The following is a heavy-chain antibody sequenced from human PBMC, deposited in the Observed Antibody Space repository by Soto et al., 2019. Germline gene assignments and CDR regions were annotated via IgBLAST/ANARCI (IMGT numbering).Heavy chain of an antibody. Sequence: QVQLQESGPGLVKPSETLSLTCTVSGGSVSGVSYYWSWIRQPPGKGLEWIGYIFYSGSTNYNPSLKSRVTLSLETSKNQFSLRLTSVTAAETAVYYCARYIGVDGTPDAFDIWGQGTMVTVSS. CDR3: ARYIGVDGTPDAFDI. CDR2: IFYSGST. J-gene: IGHJ3*02. V-gene: IGHV4-61*01. CDR1: GGSVSGVSYY. D-gene: IGHD2-21*01.